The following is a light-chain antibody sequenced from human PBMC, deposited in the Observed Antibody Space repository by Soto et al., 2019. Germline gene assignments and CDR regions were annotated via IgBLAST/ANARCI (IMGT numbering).Light chain of an antibody. CDR2: ENN. J-gene: IGLJ2*01. Sequence: QSVLTQPASVSAAPGQKVTISCSGSSSNIGNNHVSWYQHLPGTDPKLLIYENNKRPSGISDRFSGFQSGTSATLGITGLQTGEEADYYCVAWDSSLSGAIFGGGTKLTVL. CDR1: SSNIGNNH. CDR3: VAWDSSLSGAI. V-gene: IGLV1-51*02.